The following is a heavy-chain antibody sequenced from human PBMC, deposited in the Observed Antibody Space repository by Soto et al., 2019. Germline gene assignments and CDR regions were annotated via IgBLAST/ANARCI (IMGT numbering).Heavy chain of an antibody. V-gene: IGHV3-30*18. J-gene: IGHJ3*02. Sequence: GGSLRLSCAASGFTFSSYGMHWVRQAPGKGLEWVAVISYDGSNKYYADSVKGRFTISRDNSKNTLYLQMNSLRAEDTAVYYCAKAIAVGAFDIWGQGTMVTVSS. D-gene: IGHD6-13*01. CDR2: ISYDGSNK. CDR3: AKAIAVGAFDI. CDR1: GFTFSSYG.